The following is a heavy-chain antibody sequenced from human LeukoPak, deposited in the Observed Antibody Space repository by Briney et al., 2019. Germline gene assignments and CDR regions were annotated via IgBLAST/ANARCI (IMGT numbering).Heavy chain of an antibody. J-gene: IGHJ6*03. V-gene: IGHV3-7*01. CDR2: IKQDGSEK. CDR3: ASLGPPYGDFPYYYYYMDV. CDR1: GFTFSSYW. D-gene: IGHD4-17*01. Sequence: GGSLRLSCAASGFTFSSYWMSWVRQAPGKGLEWVANIKQDGSEKYYVDSVKGRFTISRDNAKNSLYLQMNSLGAEDTAVYYCASLGPPYGDFPYYYYYMDVWGKGTTVTVSS.